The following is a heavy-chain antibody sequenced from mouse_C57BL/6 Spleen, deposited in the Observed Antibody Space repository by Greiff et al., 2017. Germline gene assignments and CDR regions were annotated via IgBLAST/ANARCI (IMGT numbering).Heavy chain of an antibody. CDR2: INPGSGGT. J-gene: IGHJ3*01. V-gene: IGHV1-54*01. CDR3: AKDGALYDCYFAPFAY. CDR1: GYAFTNYL. D-gene: IGHD2-3*01. Sequence: QVQLQQSGAELVRPGTSVKVSCKASGYAFTNYLIEWVKQRPGQGLEWIGVINPGSGGTNYNEKFKGKATLTADKSSSTAYMQLSSLTSEDSAVYFCAKDGALYDCYFAPFAYWGQGTLVTVSA.